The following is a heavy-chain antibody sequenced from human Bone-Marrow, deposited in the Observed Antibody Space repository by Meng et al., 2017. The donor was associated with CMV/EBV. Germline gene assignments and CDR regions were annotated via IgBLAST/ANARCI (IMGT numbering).Heavy chain of an antibody. Sequence: ETLSLTCAASGFTVSSNYMSWVRQAPGKGLEWVSAISGSGGSTYYADSVKGRFTISRDNSKNTLYLQMNSLRAEDTAVYYCAKERPYYDFWSGYSYYYGMDVWGQGTTVTVSS. CDR3: AKERPYYDFWSGYSYYYGMDV. J-gene: IGHJ6*02. V-gene: IGHV3-23*01. CDR2: ISGSGGST. CDR1: GFTVSSNY. D-gene: IGHD3-3*01.